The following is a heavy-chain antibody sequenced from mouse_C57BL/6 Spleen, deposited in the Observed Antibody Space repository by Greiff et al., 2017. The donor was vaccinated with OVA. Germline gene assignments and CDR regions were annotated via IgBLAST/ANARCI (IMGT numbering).Heavy chain of an antibody. D-gene: IGHD2-2*01. J-gene: IGHJ4*01. Sequence: QVHVKQSGAELVKPGASVKLSCKASGYTFTEYTIHWVKQRSGQGLEWIGWFYPGSGSIKYNEKFKDKATLTADKSSSTVYMELSRLTSEDSAVYFCARHEGGEVTHYYAMDYWGQGTSVTVSS. CDR1: GYTFTEYT. V-gene: IGHV1-62-2*01. CDR3: ARHEGGEVTHYYAMDY. CDR2: FYPGSGSI.